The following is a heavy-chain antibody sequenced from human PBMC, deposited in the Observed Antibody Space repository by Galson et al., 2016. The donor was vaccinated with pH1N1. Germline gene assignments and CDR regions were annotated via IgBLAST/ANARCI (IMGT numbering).Heavy chain of an antibody. J-gene: IGHJ4*02. CDR2: INPKSGVT. CDR1: GYTFTDYY. V-gene: IGHV1-2*06. CDR3: ASVGDGYNLV. D-gene: IGHD5-24*01. Sequence: SVKVFCKASGYTFTDYYLHWVRQAPGQGLKWMGRINPKSGVTDFAQNFQGRVTMTRDTSINTAYMELRRLRFDDTAVYYCASVGDGYNLVWGQGTLVTVSS.